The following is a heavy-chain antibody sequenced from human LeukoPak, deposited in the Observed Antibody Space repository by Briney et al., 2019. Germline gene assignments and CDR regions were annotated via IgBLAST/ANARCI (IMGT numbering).Heavy chain of an antibody. Sequence: ASVKVSCKASGYTFTSYGISWVRQAPGQGLEWMGWISAYNGNTNYAQKLQGRVTMTTDTSTSTAYMELRSLRSDDTAVYYCARGGPEYCSSTSCYSVDYWGQGTLVTVSS. J-gene: IGHJ4*02. CDR2: ISAYNGNT. V-gene: IGHV1-18*01. CDR1: GYTFTSYG. D-gene: IGHD2-2*02. CDR3: ARGGPEYCSSTSCYSVDY.